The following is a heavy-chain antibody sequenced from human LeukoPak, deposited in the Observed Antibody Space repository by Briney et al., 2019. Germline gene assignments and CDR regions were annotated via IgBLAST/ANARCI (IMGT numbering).Heavy chain of an antibody. CDR2: ISSSSYI. D-gene: IGHD2-15*01. CDR1: GFTFSSYT. CDR3: ARGSEGYCSGGGCYYGMDV. Sequence: PGGSLRLSCAASGFTFSSYTMNWVRQAPGKGLEWVSYISSSSYIYYADSVKGRSTISRDNAENSLYLQMTSLRAEDTAVYYCARGSEGYCSGGGCYYGMDVWGQGTTVTVSS. V-gene: IGHV3-21*01. J-gene: IGHJ6*01.